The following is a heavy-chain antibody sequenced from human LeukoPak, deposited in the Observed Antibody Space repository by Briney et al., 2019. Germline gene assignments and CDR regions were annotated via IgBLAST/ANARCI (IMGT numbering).Heavy chain of an antibody. CDR3: ARDIAARRLDY. CDR2: ISGSGGST. V-gene: IGHV3-23*01. J-gene: IGHJ4*02. CDR1: GFTFSSYA. Sequence: GGSLRLSCAASGFTFSSYAMSWVRQAPGKGLEWVSAISGSGGSTYYADSVKGRFTISRDNSKNTLDLQMNSLRAEDTAVYYCARDIAARRLDYWGQGTPVTVSS. D-gene: IGHD6-6*01.